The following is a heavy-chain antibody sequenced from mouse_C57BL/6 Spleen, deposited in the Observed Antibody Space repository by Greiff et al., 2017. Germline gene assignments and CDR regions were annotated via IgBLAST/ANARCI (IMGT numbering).Heavy chain of an antibody. CDR3: ARMPYYYGSPFAY. Sequence: VQLQQPGAELVRPGSSVKLSCKASGYTFTSYWMDWVKQRPGQGLEWIGNIYPSDSETHYNQKFKDKATLTVDKSSSTAYMQLSSLTSEDSAVYYCARMPYYYGSPFAYWGQGTLVTVSA. CDR1: GYTFTSYW. D-gene: IGHD1-1*01. CDR2: IYPSDSET. J-gene: IGHJ3*01. V-gene: IGHV1-61*01.